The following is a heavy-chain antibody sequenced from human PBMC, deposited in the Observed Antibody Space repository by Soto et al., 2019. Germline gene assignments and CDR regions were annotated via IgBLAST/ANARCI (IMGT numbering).Heavy chain of an antibody. J-gene: IGHJ6*02. V-gene: IGHV1-69*13. D-gene: IGHD4-17*01. CDR1: GGTFSNYS. Sequence: ASVKVSCKASGGTFSNYSISWVRQAPGQGLEWMGGIIPIFGTANYAQKFQGRVTITADESTSTAYMELSSLRSEDTAVYYCARYYGDYLGYYYYGMDVWGQGTTVTVSS. CDR2: IIPIFGTA. CDR3: ARYYGDYLGYYYYGMDV.